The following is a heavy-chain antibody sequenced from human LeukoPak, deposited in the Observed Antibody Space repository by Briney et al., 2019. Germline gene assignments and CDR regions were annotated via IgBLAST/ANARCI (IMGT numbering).Heavy chain of an antibody. J-gene: IGHJ4*02. D-gene: IGHD1-26*01. CDR3: AKSRGSYWVPEFDY. CDR1: GFTFSSYD. V-gene: IGHV3-23*01. CDR2: IRPSGDNT. Sequence: PGGSLRLSCAASGFTFSSYDMTWVRQAPGRGLEWVSSIRPSGDNTYYADSVKGRFTISRDNSKNTLYLQMNSLRAEDTAIYYCAKSRGSYWVPEFDYWGQGTLVTVSS.